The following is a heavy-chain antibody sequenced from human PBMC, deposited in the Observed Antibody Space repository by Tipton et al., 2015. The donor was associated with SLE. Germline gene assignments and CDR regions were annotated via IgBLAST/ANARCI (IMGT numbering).Heavy chain of an antibody. Sequence: SLRLSCAASGFTFSNAWMSWVRQAPGKGLEWVGRIKNKTDGGTTDYAAPVKGRFTISRDDSKNTLYLQMNSLKTEDTAVYYCTTDQVVAATPPFDYWGQGTLVTVSS. V-gene: IGHV3-15*01. J-gene: IGHJ4*02. CDR3: TTDQVVAATPPFDY. D-gene: IGHD2-15*01. CDR1: GFTFSNAW. CDR2: IKNKTDGGTT.